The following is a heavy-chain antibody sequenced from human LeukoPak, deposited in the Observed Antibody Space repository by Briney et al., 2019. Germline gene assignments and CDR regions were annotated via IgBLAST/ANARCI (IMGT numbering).Heavy chain of an antibody. J-gene: IGHJ1*01. CDR2: INPNSGGT. D-gene: IGHD3-10*01. Sequence: ASVKVSFKASGYTFTGYYMHWVRQAPGQGLEWVGWINPNSGGTNYAQKFQGRVTMTRDTSISTAYMELSRLRSDDTAVYYCARADSDYSTLQHWGQGTLVTVSS. CDR3: ARADSDYSTLQH. V-gene: IGHV1-2*02. CDR1: GYTFTGYY.